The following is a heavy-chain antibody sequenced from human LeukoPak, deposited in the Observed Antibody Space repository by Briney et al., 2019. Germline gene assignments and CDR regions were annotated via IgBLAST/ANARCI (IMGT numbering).Heavy chain of an antibody. CDR2: IYYSGST. Sequence: ASQTLSLTCTVSGGSISSTDYYWSWIRHPPGKGLEWIGYIYYSGSTYQNPSLKSRVTISVDTSKNQFSLKLNYVTATDTAEHYCARGDRISNYVGYWGQGALVTVSS. CDR1: GGSISSTDYY. CDR3: ARGDRISNYVGY. J-gene: IGHJ4*02. D-gene: IGHD2-2*01. V-gene: IGHV4-30-4*08.